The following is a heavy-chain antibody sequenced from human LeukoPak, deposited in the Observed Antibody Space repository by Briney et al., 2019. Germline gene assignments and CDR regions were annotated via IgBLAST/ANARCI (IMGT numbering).Heavy chain of an antibody. CDR3: ARGEHSGSYYNYYYMDV. CDR2: ISSSSSYI. J-gene: IGHJ6*03. Sequence: GGSLRLSRAASGFTFSSYSMNWVRQAPGKGLEWVSSISSSSSYIYYADSVKGRFTISRDNAKNSLYLQMNSLRAEDTAVYYCARGEHSGSYYNYYYMDVWGKGTTVTVSS. D-gene: IGHD1-26*01. V-gene: IGHV3-21*01. CDR1: GFTFSSYS.